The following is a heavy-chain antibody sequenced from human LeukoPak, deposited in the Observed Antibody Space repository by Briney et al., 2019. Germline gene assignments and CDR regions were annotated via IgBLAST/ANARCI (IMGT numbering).Heavy chain of an antibody. CDR1: GFTVSSNY. V-gene: IGHV3-66*04. CDR3: ARHSFGGVIVVDY. D-gene: IGHD3-16*02. Sequence: GGSLRLSCAASGFTVSSNYMSWVRQAPGKGLEWVSVIYGGGSTYYADSVKGRFTISRDNSKNTLYLQMNSLRAEDTAVYYCARHSFGGVIVVDYWGQGTLVTVSS. J-gene: IGHJ4*02. CDR2: IYGGGST.